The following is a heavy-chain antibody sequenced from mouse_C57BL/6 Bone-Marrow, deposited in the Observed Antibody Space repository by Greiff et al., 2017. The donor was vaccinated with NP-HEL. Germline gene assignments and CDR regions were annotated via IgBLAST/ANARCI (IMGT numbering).Heavy chain of an antibody. CDR3: ARSGSYYAMDY. CDR2: IYPRSGNT. CDR1: GYTFTSYG. J-gene: IGHJ4*01. V-gene: IGHV1-81*01. Sequence: QVQLKQSGAELARPGASVKLSCKASGYTFTSYGISWVKQRTGQGLEWIGEIYPRSGNTYYNEKFKGKATLTADKSSSTAYMELRSLTSEDSAVYFCARSGSYYAMDYWGQGTSVTGSS. D-gene: IGHD3-1*01.